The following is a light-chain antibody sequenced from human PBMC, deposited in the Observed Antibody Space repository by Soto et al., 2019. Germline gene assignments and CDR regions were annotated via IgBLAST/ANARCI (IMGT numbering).Light chain of an antibody. V-gene: IGLV4-60*03. CDR1: SRHSSYI. CDR2: IEGSGAY. J-gene: IGLJ2*01. Sequence: QLVLTQSSSASASLGSSVKLTCTLSSRHSSYIIAWHQQQPGKAPRYLMKIEGSGAYNKGSGVPDRFSGSSSGADRYLTISNRQSEDETDYYCETWDSNTRVFGGGTKLTVL. CDR3: ETWDSNTRV.